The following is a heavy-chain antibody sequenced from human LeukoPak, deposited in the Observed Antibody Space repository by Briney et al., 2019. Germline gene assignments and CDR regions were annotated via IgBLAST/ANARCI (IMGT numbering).Heavy chain of an antibody. CDR3: ARAGDYYGSGRPFDY. Sequence: ASVKVSCKASGYTFTGYYMHWVRQAPGQGLEWMGWVNPNSGGTNYAQKFQGRGTMTRDTSISTAYMELSRLRPDDTAVYYCARAGDYYGSGRPFDYWGQGTLVTVSS. CDR2: VNPNSGGT. V-gene: IGHV1-2*02. CDR1: GYTFTGYY. D-gene: IGHD3-10*01. J-gene: IGHJ4*02.